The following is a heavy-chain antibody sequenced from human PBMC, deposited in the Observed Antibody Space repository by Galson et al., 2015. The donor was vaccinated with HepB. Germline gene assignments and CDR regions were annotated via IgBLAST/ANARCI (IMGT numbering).Heavy chain of an antibody. CDR2: IWYDGRTQ. Sequence: SLRLSCAASGFIFRNYGMHWVRQAPGKGLEWVAVIWYDGRTQKYADSGRGRFTISRDNSRNTLYLQMSSLRVEDTALYYCAKLDSSGSSWGQGTLVTVSS. J-gene: IGHJ4*02. CDR3: AKLDSSGSS. V-gene: IGHV3-33*06. CDR1: GFIFRNYG. D-gene: IGHD6-19*01.